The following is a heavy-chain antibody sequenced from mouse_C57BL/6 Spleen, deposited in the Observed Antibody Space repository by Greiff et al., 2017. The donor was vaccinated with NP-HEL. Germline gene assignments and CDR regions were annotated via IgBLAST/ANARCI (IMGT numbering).Heavy chain of an antibody. V-gene: IGHV1-84*01. Sequence: QVQLQQSGPELVKPGASVKISCKASGYTFTDYYINWVKQRPGQGLEWIGWIYPGSGNTKYNEKFKGKATLTVDTSSSTAYMQLSSLTSEDSAVYFCARNSDYYGSSYDWYFDVWGTGTTVTVSS. D-gene: IGHD1-1*01. CDR2: IYPGSGNT. CDR3: ARNSDYYGSSYDWYFDV. J-gene: IGHJ1*03. CDR1: GYTFTDYY.